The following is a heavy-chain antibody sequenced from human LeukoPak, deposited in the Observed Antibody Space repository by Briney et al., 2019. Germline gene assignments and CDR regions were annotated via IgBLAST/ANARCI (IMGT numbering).Heavy chain of an antibody. D-gene: IGHD2-21*02. CDR2: VSHDGSNE. J-gene: IGHJ4*02. V-gene: IGHV3-30*03. CDR3: ARSFRDEPKYYFDH. Sequence: PGGSLRLSCAASGFTFSSYGMHWVRQAPGKGLEWVAVVSHDGSNEYFVDSVKGRFTISRDNSKNTLYLQMNNLRAEDTAVYYCARSFRDEPKYYFDHWGQGTLVTVSS. CDR1: GFTFSSYG.